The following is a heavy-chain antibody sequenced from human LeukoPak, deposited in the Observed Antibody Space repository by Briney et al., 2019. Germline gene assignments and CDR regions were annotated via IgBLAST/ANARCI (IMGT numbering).Heavy chain of an antibody. V-gene: IGHV4-30-4*01. CDR2: IYYSGST. CDR3: ARETTLYQLLRYWYFDL. D-gene: IGHD2-2*01. Sequence: SQTLSPTWTVAGGSISSGDYYWSWIRQPPGKGLEWIGYIYYSGSTYYNPSLKSRVTISVHTSKNQFSLKLSSVTAADTAVYYCARETTLYQLLRYWYFDLWGRGTLVTVSS. J-gene: IGHJ2*01. CDR1: GGSISSGDYY.